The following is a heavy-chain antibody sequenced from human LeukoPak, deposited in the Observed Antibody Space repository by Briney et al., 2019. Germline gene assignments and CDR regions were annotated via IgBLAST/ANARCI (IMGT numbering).Heavy chain of an antibody. V-gene: IGHV1-46*01. CDR1: GYTFTSYY. CDR3: ATGRIWSGYYRYWYFDL. Sequence: PVASVKVSCKASGYTFTSYYMHWVRQAPGQGLEWMGIINPSGGSTSYAQKFQSRVTMTRDTSTSTVYMELSSLRSEDTAVYYCATGRIWSGYYRYWYFDLWGRGTLVTVSS. D-gene: IGHD3-3*01. J-gene: IGHJ2*01. CDR2: INPSGGST.